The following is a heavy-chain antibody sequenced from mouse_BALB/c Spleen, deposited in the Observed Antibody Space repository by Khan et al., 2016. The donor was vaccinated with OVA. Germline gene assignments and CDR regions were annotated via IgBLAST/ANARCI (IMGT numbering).Heavy chain of an antibody. Sequence: QVQLQQSGPELKKPGETVKISCKASGHTFTNFGMNWVKQAPGKGLKWMGWINTYTGEPTYADDFNGRFAFSLEASARTAYLQINNLTNEDTATYFCARPPYFSYAMDNWGQGTSVTVSS. V-gene: IGHV9-3-1*01. CDR3: ARPPYFSYAMDN. CDR2: INTYTGEP. D-gene: IGHD2-10*01. J-gene: IGHJ4*01. CDR1: GHTFTNFG.